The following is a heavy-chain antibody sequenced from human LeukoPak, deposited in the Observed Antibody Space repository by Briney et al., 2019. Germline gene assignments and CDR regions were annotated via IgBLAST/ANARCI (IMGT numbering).Heavy chain of an antibody. J-gene: IGHJ4*01. CDR2: ISSSSNYI. Sequence: GSLRLSCAPSLFTSSGFIINTGPESPRKRVGWVSSISSSSNYIYYAASMKVPFSISKDNARNSLFLQMNSLRAEDTAAHYCARAVAGHAGEYYFDYWGHGTLVTASS. CDR1: LFTSSGFI. V-gene: IGHV3-21*01. D-gene: IGHD6-19*01. CDR3: ARAVAGHAGEYYFDY.